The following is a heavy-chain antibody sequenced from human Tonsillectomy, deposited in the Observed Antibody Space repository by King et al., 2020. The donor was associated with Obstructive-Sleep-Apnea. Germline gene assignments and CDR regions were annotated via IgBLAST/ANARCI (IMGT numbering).Heavy chain of an antibody. V-gene: IGHV3-73*01. Sequence: VQLVESGGGLVQPGGSLKLSCAASGFTFSGSEMHWVRQASGKGLEWVGRIRSKANSYATAYAASVKGRFTISRDDSKNLAYLQMNSLKTEDTALYYCTRPHFCSGGSCYSVPGYYYGMDVWGQGTTVTVSS. CDR1: GFTFSGSE. J-gene: IGHJ6*02. CDR2: IRSKANSYAT. D-gene: IGHD2-15*01. CDR3: TRPHFCSGGSCYSVPGYYYGMDV.